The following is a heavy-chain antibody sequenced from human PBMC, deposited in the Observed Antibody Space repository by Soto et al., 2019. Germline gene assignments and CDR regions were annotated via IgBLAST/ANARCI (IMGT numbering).Heavy chain of an antibody. CDR3: AKDEGYCSGGSCYSSGY. D-gene: IGHD2-15*01. CDR1: GFTFSSHG. Sequence: GGSLRLSCAASGFTFSSHGMHRVRQAPGKGLEWVAVISYDGSNKYYADSVKGRLTISRDNSKNTLYLQMNSLRAEDTAVYYCAKDEGYCSGGSCYSSGYWGQGTLVTVSS. CDR2: ISYDGSNK. V-gene: IGHV3-30*18. J-gene: IGHJ4*02.